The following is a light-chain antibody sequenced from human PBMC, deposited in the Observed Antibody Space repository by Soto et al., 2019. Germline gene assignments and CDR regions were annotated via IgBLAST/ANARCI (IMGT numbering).Light chain of an antibody. Sequence: DIQMTQSPSTLSASVGDTVTITCRASQYISSWLAWYQQKPGKAPNLLIYDASTLHSGVPSRFSGRGSGTEFTLTISRLQPDDFATYSCQQYDSYPYIFGQGTKLEIK. CDR2: DAS. CDR3: QQYDSYPYI. CDR1: QYISSW. J-gene: IGKJ2*01. V-gene: IGKV1-5*01.